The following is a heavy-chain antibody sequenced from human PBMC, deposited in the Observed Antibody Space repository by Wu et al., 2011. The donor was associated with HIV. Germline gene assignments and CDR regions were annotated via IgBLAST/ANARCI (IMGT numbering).Heavy chain of an antibody. CDR2: LNPEDGQT. V-gene: IGHV1-69-2*01. J-gene: IGHJ5*02. Sequence: EVQVVQSGAEVKKPGATVKISCKVSGYSFTEYHMHWVRQAPGKGFEWLGLLNPEDGQTMYSEKFQVRVAITADMSTDTVFMELRSLRSEDTAIYYCARGPXTTGPSWFDPWGQGTLVTVSS. CDR1: GYSFTEYH. D-gene: IGHD4-11*01. CDR3: ARGPXTTGPSWFDP.